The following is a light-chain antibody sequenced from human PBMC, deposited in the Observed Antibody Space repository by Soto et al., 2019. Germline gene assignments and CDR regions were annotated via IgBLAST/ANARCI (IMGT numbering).Light chain of an antibody. CDR2: NNT. J-gene: IGLJ3*02. V-gene: IGLV1-40*01. CDR3: QSYDSSLSAWV. Sequence: QSVLTQSPSVSGAPGQRVTISCTGSSSNTGAGYDVHWYQQFPGTAPKLLIYNNTNRPSWVPDRFSGSKSGTSASLAITGLQAEDEADYYCQSYDSSLSAWVFGGGTKLTVL. CDR1: SSNTGAGYD.